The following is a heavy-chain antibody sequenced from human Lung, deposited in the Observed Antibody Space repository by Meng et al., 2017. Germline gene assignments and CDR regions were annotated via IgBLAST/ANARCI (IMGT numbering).Heavy chain of an antibody. J-gene: IGHJ4*02. D-gene: IGHD2-15*01. V-gene: IGHV3-21*01. CDR3: ARGRVVVSATPSDY. CDR2: ISSSPT. Sequence: EVQLVESGGGLVKPGGSLRRSCAASGFTFSSYSMNWVRQAPGKGLGWVSSISSSPTYADSVKGRFTISRDNAENSLYLQMNSLRVEDTAVYFCARGRVVVSATPSDYWGQGTLVTVSS. CDR1: GFTFSSYS.